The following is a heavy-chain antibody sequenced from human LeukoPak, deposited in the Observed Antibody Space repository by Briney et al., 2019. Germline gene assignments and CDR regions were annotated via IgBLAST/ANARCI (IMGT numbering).Heavy chain of an antibody. CDR2: IYHSGST. CDR1: GGSISSYY. D-gene: IGHD3-16*01. V-gene: IGHV4-59*12. CDR3: ARDRSLTLRAFDI. J-gene: IGHJ3*02. Sequence: SETLSLTCTVSGGSISSYYWSWIRQPPGKGLEWIGYIYHSGSTYYNPSLKSRVTISVDRSKNQFSLKLSSVTAADTAVYYCARDRSLTLRAFDIWGQGTMVTVSS.